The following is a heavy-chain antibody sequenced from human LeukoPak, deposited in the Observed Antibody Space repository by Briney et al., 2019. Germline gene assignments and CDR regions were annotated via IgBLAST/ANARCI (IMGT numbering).Heavy chain of an antibody. Sequence: SETLSLTCTVSGGSISSSSYYWGWIRQPPGKGLEWIGSIYYSGSTYYNPSLKSRVTISVDTSKNQFSLKLSSVTAADTAVYYCARVMGSGYDWAFDIWGQGTMVTVSS. D-gene: IGHD5-12*01. V-gene: IGHV4-39*07. J-gene: IGHJ3*02. CDR2: IYYSGST. CDR1: GGSISSSSYY. CDR3: ARVMGSGYDWAFDI.